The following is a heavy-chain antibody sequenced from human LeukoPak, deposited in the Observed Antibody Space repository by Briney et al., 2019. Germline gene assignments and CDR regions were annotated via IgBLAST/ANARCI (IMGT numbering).Heavy chain of an antibody. D-gene: IGHD6-6*01. J-gene: IGHJ4*02. Sequence: ASVKVSCKASGYTFTSYAMNWVRQAPGQGLEWMGWINPNSGGTNYAQKFQGRVTMTRDTSISTAYMDLSRLRSDDTAVYYCATPVIAARDYWGQGTLVTVSS. CDR2: INPNSGGT. CDR3: ATPVIAARDY. CDR1: GYTFTSYA. V-gene: IGHV1-2*02.